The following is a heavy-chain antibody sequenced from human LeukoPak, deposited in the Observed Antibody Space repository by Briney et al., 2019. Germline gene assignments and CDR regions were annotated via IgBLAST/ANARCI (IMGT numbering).Heavy chain of an antibody. CDR2: ISGSGGST. D-gene: IGHD3/OR15-3a*01. J-gene: IGHJ4*02. V-gene: IGHV3-23*01. CDR1: GFTFSSYA. CDR3: ARDSETSNFWTGYAH. Sequence: GGSLRLSCAASGFTFSSYAMSWVRQAPGKGLEWVSAISGSGGSTYYADSVKGRFTISRDNSKNTLYLQMNCLRAEDTAVYYCARDSETSNFWTGYAHWGQGTLVTVSS.